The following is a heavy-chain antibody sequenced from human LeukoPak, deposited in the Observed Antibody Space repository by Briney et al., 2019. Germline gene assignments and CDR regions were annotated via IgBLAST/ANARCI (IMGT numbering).Heavy chain of an antibody. J-gene: IGHJ5*02. D-gene: IGHD2-2*01. CDR1: GVTFTSYA. V-gene: IGHV1-2*04. CDR3: ARGPGYCSSTICYWWFVP. Sequence: ASVKFSSKASGVTFTSYAISWVRQAPGQGLEWMGWITPNSGGTIYAQKFQGWATMTRDTSISTAYMELSRLRSDDTAVYYCARGPGYCSSTICYWWFVPWGRGTLVSVS. CDR2: ITPNSGGT.